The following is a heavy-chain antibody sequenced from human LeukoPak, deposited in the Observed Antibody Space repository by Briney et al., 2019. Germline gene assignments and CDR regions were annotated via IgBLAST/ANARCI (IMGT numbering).Heavy chain of an antibody. CDR1: GFTFSSYA. CDR3: ARDLTTYYDILTGYRSSNWFDP. V-gene: IGHV3-30*04. Sequence: GGSLRLSCAASGFTFSSYAMHWVRQAPGKGLEWVAVISYDGSNKYYADSVKGRFTISRDNSKNTLYLQMNSLRAEDTAVYYCARDLTTYYDILTGYRSSNWFDPWGQGTLITVSS. D-gene: IGHD3-9*01. CDR2: ISYDGSNK. J-gene: IGHJ5*02.